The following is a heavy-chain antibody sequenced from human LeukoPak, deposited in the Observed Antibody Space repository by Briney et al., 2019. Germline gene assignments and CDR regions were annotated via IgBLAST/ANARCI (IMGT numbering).Heavy chain of an antibody. CDR2: IYDSGST. Sequence: PSETLSLTCTVSGASIRSGDYYWSWIRQPPGKGLEWIGYIYDSGSTYHNPSLKSRITISVDTSENRFSLKLSSVTATDTAVYYCARDCSGGGCYGAFDIWGQGTMVTVSS. CDR1: GASIRSGDYY. CDR3: ARDCSGGGCYGAFDI. V-gene: IGHV4-30-4*01. D-gene: IGHD2-15*01. J-gene: IGHJ3*02.